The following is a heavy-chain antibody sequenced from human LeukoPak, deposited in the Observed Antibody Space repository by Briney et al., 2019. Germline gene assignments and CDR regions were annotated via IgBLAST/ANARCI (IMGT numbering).Heavy chain of an antibody. J-gene: IGHJ4*02. D-gene: IGHD3-3*01. CDR1: GDSVRSFH. CDR2: MYYSGST. Sequence: SETLSLTCTVSGDSVRSFHWSWIRQPPGKGLEWIGHMYYSGSTNYNPSLKSRVTISVDTSKNQFSLKLSSVTAADTAVYYCARLGAGPTYYDFWSGYSSFYFDYWGQGTLVTVSS. CDR3: ARLGAGPTYYDFWSGYSSFYFDY. V-gene: IGHV4-59*08.